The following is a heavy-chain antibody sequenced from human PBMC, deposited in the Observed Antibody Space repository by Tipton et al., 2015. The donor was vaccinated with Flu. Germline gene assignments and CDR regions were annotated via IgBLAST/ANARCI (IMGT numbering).Heavy chain of an antibody. D-gene: IGHD5-18*01. Sequence: SLRLSCAASGFTFSSYSMNWVRQAPGKGLEWVSSISSSSSYIYYADSVKGRFTISRDNAKNSLYLQMNSLRAEDTAMYYCARARIQLTDDYGMDVWGQGTTVTVSS. V-gene: IGHV3-21*01. CDR1: GFTFSSYS. CDR2: ISSSSSYI. CDR3: ARARIQLTDDYGMDV. J-gene: IGHJ6*02.